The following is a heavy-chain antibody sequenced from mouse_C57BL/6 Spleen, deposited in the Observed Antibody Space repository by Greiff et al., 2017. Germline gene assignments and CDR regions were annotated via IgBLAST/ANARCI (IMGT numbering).Heavy chain of an antibody. CDR3: SYYYGSSLDY. D-gene: IGHD1-1*01. CDR2: LHPNRGST. Sequence: QVQLQQPGAELVKPGASVKLSCKASGYTFTSYWMHWVKQRPGQGLEWIGMLHPNRGSTNYTEKFKSKATLTVDKSSRTAYMQLSSLTSEDSAVYYCSYYYGSSLDYWGQGTTLTVSS. V-gene: IGHV1-64*01. CDR1: GYTFTSYW. J-gene: IGHJ2*01.